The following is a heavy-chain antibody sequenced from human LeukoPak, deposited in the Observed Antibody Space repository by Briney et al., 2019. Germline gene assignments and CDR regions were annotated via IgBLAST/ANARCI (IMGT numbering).Heavy chain of an antibody. D-gene: IGHD3-10*01. CDR1: GYTFTSYG. J-gene: IGHJ6*04. Sequence: SSVKVSCKASGYTFTSYGISLVRLDPAPRLEWLGWISAYNGKTNYLQKLQGRVTMTTDTSTSTAYMELRSLRSDDTAVYYCARDRGSGSYYAPDNYYYGMDVWGKGTTVTVSS. CDR2: ISAYNGKT. CDR3: ARDRGSGSYYAPDNYYYGMDV. V-gene: IGHV1-18*04.